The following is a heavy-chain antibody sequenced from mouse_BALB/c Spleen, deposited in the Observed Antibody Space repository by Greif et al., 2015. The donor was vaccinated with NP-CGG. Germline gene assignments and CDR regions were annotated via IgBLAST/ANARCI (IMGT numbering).Heavy chain of an antibody. V-gene: IGHV8-8*01. CDR1: GFSLSTSGMG. CDR3: ARIKLTGTFSYYYAMDY. CDR2: IWWDDDK. J-gene: IGHJ4*01. D-gene: IGHD4-1*01. Sequence: LQQSGPGILQPSQTLSLTCSFSGFSLSTSGMGVGWIRQPSGKGLERLAHIWWDDDKRYNPALKSRLTISKDTSSNQVVRKIASVDTADTATYYCARIKLTGTFSYYYAMDYWGQGTSVTVSS.